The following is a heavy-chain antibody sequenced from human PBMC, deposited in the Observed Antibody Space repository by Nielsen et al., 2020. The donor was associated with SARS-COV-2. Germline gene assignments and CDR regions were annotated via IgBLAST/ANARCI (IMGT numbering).Heavy chain of an antibody. CDR2: IWYDGSNK. V-gene: IGHV3-33*08. CDR3: ARALFSAAGTLGY. J-gene: IGHJ4*01. CDR1: GFTFSSYG. Sequence: GGSLRLSCAASGFTFSSYGMHWVRQAPGKGLEWVAVIWYDGSNKYYGDSVKGRFTISRDNSKNTLYLQMNSLRAEDTAVYFCARALFSAAGTLGYWGHGTLVTVSA. D-gene: IGHD6-13*01.